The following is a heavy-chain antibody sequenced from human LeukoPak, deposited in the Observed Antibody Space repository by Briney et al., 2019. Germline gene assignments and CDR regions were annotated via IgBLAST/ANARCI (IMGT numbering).Heavy chain of an antibody. CDR1: GYTFTTYG. CDR3: ARDYSSGWPNFDY. V-gene: IGHV1-18*01. CDR2: ISAYNGNT. Sequence: ASVNVSCKAAGYTFTTYGISWMRQAPGQGLEWMGWISAYNGNTNYAQKLQGRVTMTTDTSTSTAYMELRSLRSDDTAVYYCARDYSSGWPNFDYWGQGTLVTVSS. J-gene: IGHJ4*02. D-gene: IGHD6-19*01.